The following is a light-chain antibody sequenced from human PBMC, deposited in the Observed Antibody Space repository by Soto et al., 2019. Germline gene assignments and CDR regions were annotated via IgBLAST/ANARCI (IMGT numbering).Light chain of an antibody. CDR2: AAS. CDR1: QSISNH. CDR3: QQSYSTPPIT. Sequence: DIQMTQSPSSLSASLEDRVIITCRASQSISNHLNWYQQKPGKAPKLLIFAASSLQSGVPSRFSGSRSGPDFTLTISSLQPEDFATYYCQQSYSTPPITFGQGTRLEIK. J-gene: IGKJ5*01. V-gene: IGKV1-39*01.